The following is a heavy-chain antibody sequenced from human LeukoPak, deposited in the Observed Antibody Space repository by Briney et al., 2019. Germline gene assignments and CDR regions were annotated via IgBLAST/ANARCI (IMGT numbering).Heavy chain of an antibody. V-gene: IGHV3-11*01. D-gene: IGHD5-18*01. CDR2: ISGDSDTI. CDR3: ARDSNTAMIILDQ. J-gene: IGHJ4*02. Sequence: GGSLRLSCAASGFIFSDYYMNWIRQTPGKGLEWIAHISGDSDTIYYRDSVKGRFTISRDNAKNSLFLHMDRLRAEDTATYYCARDSNTAMIILDQWGQGAPVTVSS. CDR1: GFIFSDYY.